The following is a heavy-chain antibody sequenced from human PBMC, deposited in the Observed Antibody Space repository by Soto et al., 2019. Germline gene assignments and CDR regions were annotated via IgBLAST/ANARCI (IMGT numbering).Heavy chain of an antibody. D-gene: IGHD6-19*01. V-gene: IGHV3-13*01. Sequence: EVQLVESGGGLVQPGGSLRLSCAASGFTFSSYDMHWVRQATGKGLEWVSAIGTAGDTYYPGSVKGRFTISRENAKNSLYLQMNSLRAEDTAVYYCARDRGIAVAGTNYYYYGMDVWGQGTTVTVSS. CDR2: IGTAGDT. CDR3: ARDRGIAVAGTNYYYYGMDV. CDR1: GFTFSSYD. J-gene: IGHJ6*02.